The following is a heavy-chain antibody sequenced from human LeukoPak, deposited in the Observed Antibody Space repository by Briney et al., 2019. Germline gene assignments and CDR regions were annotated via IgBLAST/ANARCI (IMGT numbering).Heavy chain of an antibody. CDR1: GFTFSSYA. D-gene: IGHD5-12*01. CDR2: ISGSGGST. V-gene: IGHV3-23*01. Sequence: GGSLRLSCAASGFTFSSYAMSWVRQAPGKGLEWVSAISGSGGSTYYADSVKGRFTISRDNSKNTLYLQMNSLRAEDTAVYYCANLRAPLYYYYGMDVWGQGTTVTVSS. J-gene: IGHJ6*02. CDR3: ANLRAPLYYYYGMDV.